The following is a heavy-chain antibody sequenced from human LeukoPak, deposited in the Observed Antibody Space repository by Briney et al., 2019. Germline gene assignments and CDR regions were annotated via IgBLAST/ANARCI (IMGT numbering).Heavy chain of an antibody. Sequence: GESLRISCKLSEYSFGTWIGWVRQMPGKGLEWMGIIYPYDSETRYSPSFQGQVTISVDTSINTAYLHWSILKASDTAMYYCARNIVAAGLYYFEYWGQGTLLTVSS. CDR3: ARNIVAAGLYYFEY. CDR1: EYSFGTW. CDR2: IYPYDSET. V-gene: IGHV5-51*01. J-gene: IGHJ4*02. D-gene: IGHD6-13*01.